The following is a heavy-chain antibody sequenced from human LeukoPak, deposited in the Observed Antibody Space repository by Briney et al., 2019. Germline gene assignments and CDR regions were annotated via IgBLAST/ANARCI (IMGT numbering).Heavy chain of an antibody. V-gene: IGHV3-15*01. Sequence: GGSLRLSCAPSGLTFTSAWLTWVRQAPGKGLEWVGRIKSKSVGETTDYAAPVKGRFTISRDDSENTLYLQMNSLKTEDTAVYYCTTHSGNDLRSWGQGTLVTVSS. D-gene: IGHD5-12*01. CDR1: GLTFTSAW. J-gene: IGHJ5*02. CDR3: TTHSGNDLRS. CDR2: IKSKSVGETT.